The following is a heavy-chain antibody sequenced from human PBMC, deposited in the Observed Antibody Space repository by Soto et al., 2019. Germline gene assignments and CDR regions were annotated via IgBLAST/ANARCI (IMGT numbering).Heavy chain of an antibody. D-gene: IGHD4-17*01. J-gene: IGHJ5*02. CDR2: IYYSGST. CDR3: ARFVYGDYISDNWFDP. CDR1: GGSISSSSYY. V-gene: IGHV4-39*01. Sequence: SETLSLTCTVSGGSISSSSYYWGWIRQPPGKGLEWIGSIYYSGSTYYNPSLKSRVTISVDTSKNQFSLKVSSVTAADTAVYYCARFVYGDYISDNWFDPLGQGTQVTVSS.